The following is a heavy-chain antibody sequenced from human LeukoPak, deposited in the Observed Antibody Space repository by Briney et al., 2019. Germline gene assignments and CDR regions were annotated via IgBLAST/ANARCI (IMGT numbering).Heavy chain of an antibody. J-gene: IGHJ5*02. CDR1: DYSITSDYY. D-gene: IGHD3-10*01. CDR2: IYHSGST. Sequence: SETLSLTCAVSDYSITSDYYWGWIRQPPGKGLEWIGSIYHSGSTYYNPSLKSRVTISVDTSKNQFSLKLTSVTAADTAVYYCAREGSTSGTNWFDPWGQGTLVTVSS. V-gene: IGHV4-38-2*02. CDR3: AREGSTSGTNWFDP.